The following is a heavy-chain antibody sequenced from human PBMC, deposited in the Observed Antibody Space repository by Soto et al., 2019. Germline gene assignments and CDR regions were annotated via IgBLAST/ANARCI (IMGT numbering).Heavy chain of an antibody. CDR3: ARSQGSSTSLEIYDYYYYGMDV. J-gene: IGHJ6*02. V-gene: IGHV1-69*01. Sequence: QVQLVQSGAEVKKPGSSVKVSCKASGGTFGSYAIIWVRQAPGQGLEWMGGIIPIPGTANYAQKFQGRVTIAAESHTSTAYMELSSLRSEDTAVYYCARSQGSSTSLEIYDYYYYGMDVWGQGTTVTVSS. CDR1: GGTFGSYA. D-gene: IGHD2-2*01. CDR2: IIPIPGTA.